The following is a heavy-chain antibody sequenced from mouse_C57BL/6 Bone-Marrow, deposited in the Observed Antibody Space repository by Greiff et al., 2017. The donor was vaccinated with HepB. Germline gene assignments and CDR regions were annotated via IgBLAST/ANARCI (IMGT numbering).Heavy chain of an antibody. CDR1: GFTFSDYY. CDR3: ASYGSSYGWYFDV. Sequence: EVQGVESGGGLVQPGGSLKLSCAASGFTFSDYYMYWVRQTPEKRLEWVAYISNGGGSTYYPDTVKGRFTISRDNAKNTLYLQMSRLKSEDTAMYYCASYGSSYGWYFDVWGTGTTVTVSS. J-gene: IGHJ1*03. CDR2: ISNGGGST. D-gene: IGHD1-1*01. V-gene: IGHV5-12*01.